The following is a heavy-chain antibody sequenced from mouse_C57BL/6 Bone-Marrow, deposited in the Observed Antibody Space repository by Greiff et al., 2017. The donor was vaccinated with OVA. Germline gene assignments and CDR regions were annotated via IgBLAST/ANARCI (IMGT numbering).Heavy chain of an antibody. J-gene: IGHJ2*01. CDR3: ARHDYDGSLDY. D-gene: IGHD2-4*01. V-gene: IGHV5-6*02. CDR1: GFTFSSYG. Sequence: EVKLLESGGDLVKPGGSLKLSCAASGFTFSSYGMSWVRQTPDKRLEWVATISSGGSYTYYPDSVKGRFTISRDNAKNTLYLQMSSLKSEDTAMYYCARHDYDGSLDYWGQGTTLTVSS. CDR2: ISSGGSYT.